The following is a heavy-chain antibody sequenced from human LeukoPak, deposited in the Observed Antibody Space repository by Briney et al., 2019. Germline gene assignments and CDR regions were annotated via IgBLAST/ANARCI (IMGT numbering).Heavy chain of an antibody. Sequence: GGSLRLSCAASGFSFNSYGMHWVRQAPGKGLEWVAFVRYDGSNTYYADSVKGRFTISRDNSKNTLYLEMDSLRTEDTAVYYCAKDQRIYGILYYIYMDVWGKGTTVTISS. CDR1: GFSFNSYG. D-gene: IGHD3-10*01. CDR3: AKDQRIYGILYYIYMDV. V-gene: IGHV3-30*02. J-gene: IGHJ6*03. CDR2: VRYDGSNT.